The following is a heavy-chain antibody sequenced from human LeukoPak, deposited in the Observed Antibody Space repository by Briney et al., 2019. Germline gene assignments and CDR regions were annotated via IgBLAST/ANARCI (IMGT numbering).Heavy chain of an antibody. CDR3: ARQSYYDFWSGYYYFDY. D-gene: IGHD3-3*01. J-gene: IGHJ4*02. Sequence: ASLKVSCKASGYTFTGYYMHWVRQAPGQGLEWMGWINPNSGGTNYAQKFQGRVTMTRDTSISTAYMELSRLRSDDTAVYYWARQSYYDFWSGYYYFDYWGQGTLVTVSS. CDR2: INPNSGGT. CDR1: GYTFTGYY. V-gene: IGHV1-2*02.